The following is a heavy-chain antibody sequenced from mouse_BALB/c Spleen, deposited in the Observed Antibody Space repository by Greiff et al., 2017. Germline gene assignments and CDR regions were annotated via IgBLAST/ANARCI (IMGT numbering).Heavy chain of an antibody. CDR3: ARSQAYYRYDVAWFAY. J-gene: IGHJ3*01. CDR2: INPSSGYT. V-gene: IGHV1-4*01. Sequence: QVHVKQSGAELARPGASVKMSCKASGYTFTSYTMHWVKQRPGQGLEWIGYINPSSGYTNYNQKFKDKATLTADKSSSTAYMQLSSLTSEDSAVYYCARSQAYYRYDVAWFAYWGQGTLVTVSA. CDR1: GYTFTSYT. D-gene: IGHD2-14*01.